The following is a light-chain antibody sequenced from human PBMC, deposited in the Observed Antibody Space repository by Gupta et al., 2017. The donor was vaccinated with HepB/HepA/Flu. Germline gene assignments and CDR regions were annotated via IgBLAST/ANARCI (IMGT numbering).Light chain of an antibody. Sequence: DIVLPQSPLSLPVTPGKPASISCRSSQSLLYSNGYNYLDWYLQKPGQSPQLLIDLGSNRASGVPDRFSGSGSGTDFTLKISRVEDEDVGVYDCMQALQIPLTLGGGTKVAIK. CDR2: LGS. J-gene: IGKJ4*01. V-gene: IGKV2-28*01. CDR1: QSLLYSNGYNY. CDR3: MQALQIPLT.